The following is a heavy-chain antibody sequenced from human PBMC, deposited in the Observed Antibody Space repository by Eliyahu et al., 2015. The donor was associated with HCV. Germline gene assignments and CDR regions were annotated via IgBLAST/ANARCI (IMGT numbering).Heavy chain of an antibody. D-gene: IGHD4-23*01. CDR3: AKDRAVVTPISLIFDY. J-gene: IGHJ4*02. Sequence: EVQLLESGGGLVQPGGSLRLSCAASGFTFSSYAMSWVPPGPGEGAGGVSAISGSGGSTYYADSVKGRFTISRDNSKNTLYLQMNSLRAEDTAVYYCAKDRAVVTPISLIFDYWGQGTLVTVSS. CDR2: ISGSGGST. CDR1: GFTFSSYA. V-gene: IGHV3-23*01.